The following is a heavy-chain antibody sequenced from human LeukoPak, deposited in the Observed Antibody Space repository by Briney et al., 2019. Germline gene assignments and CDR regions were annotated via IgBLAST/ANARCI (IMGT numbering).Heavy chain of an antibody. CDR1: GFTFSSYA. V-gene: IGHV3-23*01. J-gene: IGHJ4*02. Sequence: GGSLRLSCAASGFTFSSYAMSWVRQAPGKGLEWVSAISGSGGSTYYADSVKGRFTISRDSSKNTLYLQMNSLRAEDTAVYYCAKDSVLWFGELLSSFDYWGQGTLVTVSS. D-gene: IGHD3-10*01. CDR3: AKDSVLWFGELLSSFDY. CDR2: ISGSGGST.